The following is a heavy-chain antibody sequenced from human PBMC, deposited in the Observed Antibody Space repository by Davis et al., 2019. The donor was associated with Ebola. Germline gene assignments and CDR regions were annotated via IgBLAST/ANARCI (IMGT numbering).Heavy chain of an antibody. CDR1: GGSFSGYY. CDR3: ARVPTGTTTSTYYYYYGMDV. J-gene: IGHJ6*02. D-gene: IGHD1-1*01. CDR2: IYYSGST. Sequence: GSLRLSCAVYGGSFSGYYWSWIRQPPGKGLEWIGSIYYSGSTYYNPSLKSRVTISVDTSKNQFSLKLSSMTAADTAVYYCARVPTGTTTSTYYYYYGMDVWGQGTTVTVSS. V-gene: IGHV4-34*01.